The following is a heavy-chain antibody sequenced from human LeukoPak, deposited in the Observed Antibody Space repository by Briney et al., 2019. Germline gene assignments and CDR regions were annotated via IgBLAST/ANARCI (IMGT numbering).Heavy chain of an antibody. D-gene: IGHD5-12*01. CDR1: GYTFTSYD. Sequence: ASVKVSCKASGYTFTSYDINWVRQATGQGLEWMGWMNPNSGNTGYAQKFQGRVTMTRNTSISTAYMELSSLRSEDTAMYYCARGYSGYENFDYWGQGTLVTASS. CDR3: ARGYSGYENFDY. V-gene: IGHV1-8*01. CDR2: MNPNSGNT. J-gene: IGHJ4*02.